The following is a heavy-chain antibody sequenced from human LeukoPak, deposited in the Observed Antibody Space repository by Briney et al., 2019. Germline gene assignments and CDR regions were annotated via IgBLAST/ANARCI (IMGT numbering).Heavy chain of an antibody. CDR3: ARARGWLYYYYGMDV. Sequence: KPSETLSPTCAVYGGSFSGYYWSWIRQPPGKGLEWIGEINHSGSTNYNPSLKSRVTISVDTSKNQFSLKLSSVTAADTAVYYCARARGWLYYYYGMDVWGQGTTVTVSS. V-gene: IGHV4-34*01. J-gene: IGHJ6*02. D-gene: IGHD3-10*01. CDR1: GGSFSGYY. CDR2: INHSGST.